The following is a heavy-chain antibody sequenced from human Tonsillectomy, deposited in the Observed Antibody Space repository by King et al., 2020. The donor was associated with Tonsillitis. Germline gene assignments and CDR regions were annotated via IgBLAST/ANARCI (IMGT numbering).Heavy chain of an antibody. CDR2: ISYDGSNK. Sequence: VQLVESGGGVVQPGRSLRLSCAASGFTFSSYGMHWVRQPPGKGLEWVAVISYDGSNKYYADSVKGRFTISRDNSKNTLYLQMNSLRAEDTAVYYCAKDRGDVDPGSYGLDVWGQGTTVTVSS. CDR1: GFTFSSYG. CDR3: AKDRGDVDPGSYGLDV. D-gene: IGHD5-18*01. J-gene: IGHJ6*02. V-gene: IGHV3-30*18.